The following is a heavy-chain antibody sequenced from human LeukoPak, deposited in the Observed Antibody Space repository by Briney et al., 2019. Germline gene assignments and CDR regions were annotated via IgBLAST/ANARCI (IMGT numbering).Heavy chain of an antibody. Sequence: SETLSLTCTVSGGSISSSSYYWGWIRQPPGKGLEWIGSIYYSGSTYYNPSLKSRVTISVDTSKNQFSLKLTSVTAADTAVYYCARRIAADPYYFDYWGQRTLVTVSS. J-gene: IGHJ4*02. CDR3: ARRIAADPYYFDY. D-gene: IGHD6-13*01. V-gene: IGHV4-39*01. CDR2: IYYSGST. CDR1: GGSISSSSYY.